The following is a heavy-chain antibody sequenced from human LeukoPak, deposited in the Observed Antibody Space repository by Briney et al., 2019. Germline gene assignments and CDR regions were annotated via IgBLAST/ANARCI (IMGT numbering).Heavy chain of an antibody. CDR1: GYTFTSYY. J-gene: IGHJ4*02. CDR3: AREARGGSYDYVWGSYRYFDY. D-gene: IGHD3-16*02. CDR2: INPSGGST. Sequence: EASVKVSRKASGYTFTSYYMHWVRQAPGQGLEWMGIINPSGGSTSYAQKFQGRVTMTRDTSTSTVYMELSSLRSEDTAVYYCAREARGGSYDYVWGSYRYFDYWGQGTLVTVSS. V-gene: IGHV1-46*01.